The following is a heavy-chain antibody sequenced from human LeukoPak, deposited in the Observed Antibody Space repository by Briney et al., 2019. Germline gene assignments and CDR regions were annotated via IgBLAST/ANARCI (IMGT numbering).Heavy chain of an antibody. D-gene: IGHD3-22*01. CDR2: IIPIFGTA. Sequence: SVKVSCKASGGTFGSYAISWVRQAPGQGLEWMGGIIPIFGTANYAQKFQGRVTITADESTSTAYMELSSLRSEDTAVYYCARARSPSSGYLLRDHNWFDPWGQGTLVTVSS. CDR3: ARARSPSSGYLLRDHNWFDP. J-gene: IGHJ5*02. V-gene: IGHV1-69*13. CDR1: GGTFGSYA.